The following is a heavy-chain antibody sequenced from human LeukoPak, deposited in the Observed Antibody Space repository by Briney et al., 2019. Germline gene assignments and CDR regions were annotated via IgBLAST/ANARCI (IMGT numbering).Heavy chain of an antibody. J-gene: IGHJ4*02. Sequence: AASVKVSCKACGYSFTGYYMHWVRQAPGQGLEWMGRINPNSGGTNYAQKFQGRVTMTRDTSISTAYMELSRLRSDDTAVYYCAKRSSGWYDNYWGQGTLVTVSS. V-gene: IGHV1-2*06. CDR2: INPNSGGT. CDR3: AKRSSGWYDNY. CDR1: GYSFTGYY. D-gene: IGHD6-19*01.